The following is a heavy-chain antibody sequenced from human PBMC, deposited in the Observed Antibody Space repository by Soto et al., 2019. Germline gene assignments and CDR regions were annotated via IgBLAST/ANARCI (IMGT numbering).Heavy chain of an antibody. CDR1: GFPLSNNG. Sequence: EVQFLESGGGSIKPGGSLRLSCAASGFPLSNNGMTWVRQSPGKGLEWVSAISGSGADSYHADSVKGRFIISRDNSKNTLSLQMNNLRAEDTAVYYCAKSTGVLATTGGAFDIWGQGTMVSVSS. D-gene: IGHD5-12*01. CDR3: AKSTGVLATTGGAFDI. CDR2: ISGSGADS. J-gene: IGHJ3*02. V-gene: IGHV3-23*01.